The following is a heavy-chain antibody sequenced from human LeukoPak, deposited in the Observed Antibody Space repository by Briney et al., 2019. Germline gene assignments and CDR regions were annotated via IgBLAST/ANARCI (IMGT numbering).Heavy chain of an antibody. CDR2: IYYTGST. V-gene: IGHV4-39*01. Sequence: SETLSLTCSVSGASISGGTYYWGWIRQPPGKGLEWIGIIYYTGSTYDNPSLKSRVTISVDTSKNQFSLKLSSVTAADTAVYYCARRGGSGRAFDYWGEGTLVTVSS. D-gene: IGHD1-26*01. J-gene: IGHJ4*02. CDR1: GASISGGTYY. CDR3: ARRGGSGRAFDY.